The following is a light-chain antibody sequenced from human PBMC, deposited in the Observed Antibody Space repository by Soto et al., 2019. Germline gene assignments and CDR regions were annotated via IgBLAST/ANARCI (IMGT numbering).Light chain of an antibody. J-gene: IGLJ2*01. V-gene: IGLV2-23*01. CDR2: EGS. CDR3: CSYASKSTVV. CDR1: SSDVGSYNL. Sequence: QSVLTQPASVSGSPGQSITISCTGTSSDVGSYNLVSWYQHHPGKAPKLMIYEGSKRPSGVSNRFSGSKSGNTASLTISGLQAEDEADYYCCSYASKSTVVFGGGTQLTVL.